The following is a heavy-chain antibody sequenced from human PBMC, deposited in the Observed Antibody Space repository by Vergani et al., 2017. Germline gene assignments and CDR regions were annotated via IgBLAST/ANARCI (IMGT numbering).Heavy chain of an antibody. J-gene: IGHJ4*02. V-gene: IGHV1-46*03. Sequence: QVQVVPAGAEVKKSGALVKVSCKTSGYTFSNYYMHWVRQAPGQGLEWMGIINPSGGHTNDAQKFQGSVTITRDTSTSTVYMELSSLRSEDTAIYYCASGNYGILTGYRYWGQGTLVTVSA. CDR2: INPSGGHT. CDR3: ASGNYGILTGYRY. CDR1: GYTFSNYY. D-gene: IGHD3-9*01.